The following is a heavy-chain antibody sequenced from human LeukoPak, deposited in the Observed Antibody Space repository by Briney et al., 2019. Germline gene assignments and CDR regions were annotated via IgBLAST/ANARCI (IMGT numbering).Heavy chain of an antibody. CDR3: ARAPGIQLWKFDY. CDR2: ISYDGSNK. CDR1: GFTFSSYA. V-gene: IGHV3-30-3*01. Sequence: GGSLRLSCAASGFTFSSYAMHWVRQAPGKRLEWVAVISYDGSNKYYADSVKGRFTISRDNSKNTLYLQMNSLRAEDTAVYYCARAPGIQLWKFDYWGQGTLVTVSS. J-gene: IGHJ4*02. D-gene: IGHD5-18*01.